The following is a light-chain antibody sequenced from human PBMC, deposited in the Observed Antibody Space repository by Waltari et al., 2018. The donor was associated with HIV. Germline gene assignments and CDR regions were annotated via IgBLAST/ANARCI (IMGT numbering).Light chain of an antibody. CDR1: QSVSSY. CDR2: DAS. CDR3: QQRSTWPRVT. V-gene: IGKV3-11*01. Sequence: EIVLTQSPATLSLSPGERATLSCRASQSVSSYLAWFQQKPGQAPRLRIYDASNRATGIPARFSGSGSGTDFTLTINSLEPEDFAVYYCQQRSTWPRVTFGQGTRLEIK. J-gene: IGKJ5*01.